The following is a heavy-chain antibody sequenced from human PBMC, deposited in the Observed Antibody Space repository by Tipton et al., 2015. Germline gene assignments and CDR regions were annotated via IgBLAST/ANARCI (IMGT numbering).Heavy chain of an antibody. V-gene: IGHV3-30*18. CDR2: ISQDGGQK. CDR1: GFTFNNYA. Sequence: RSLRLSCAASGFTFNNYAMHWVRQAPGKGLEWVAVISQDGGQKYYADSVKGRFAFSRDNSRNTLSLQMNSLRAEDTAMYYCAKDSLDIWSGYYDFWGQGTLVTVSS. CDR3: AKDSLDIWSGYYDF. D-gene: IGHD3-3*01. J-gene: IGHJ4*02.